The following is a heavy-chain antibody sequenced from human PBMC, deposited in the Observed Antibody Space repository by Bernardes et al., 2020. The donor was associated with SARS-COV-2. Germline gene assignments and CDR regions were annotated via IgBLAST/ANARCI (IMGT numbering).Heavy chain of an antibody. CDR3: ARSPSDFYGMDV. CDR1: GYTLTNYF. Sequence: SVKVSCKASGYTLTNYFIHWVRQAPGQGLEWMGIIDPSCGTTTYSQIFQGRVTMTRDTATSTVHMALTSLRSEDTAVYYCARSPSDFYGMDVWGHGTTVTVSS. J-gene: IGHJ6*02. CDR2: IDPSCGTT. V-gene: IGHV1-46*01.